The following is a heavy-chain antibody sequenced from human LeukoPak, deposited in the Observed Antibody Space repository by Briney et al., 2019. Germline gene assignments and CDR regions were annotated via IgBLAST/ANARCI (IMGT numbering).Heavy chain of an antibody. CDR2: ISYDGSNK. CDR3: ASEMATVRGFCDC. V-gene: IGHV3-30*03. Sequence: GGSLRLSCAASGFTFSSYGMHWVRQAPGKGLEWVAVISYDGSNKYYADSVKGRFTISRDNSKNTLYLQMNSLRAEDTAVYYCASEMATVRGFCDCWGQGTLVTVSS. D-gene: IGHD5-24*01. CDR1: GFTFSSYG. J-gene: IGHJ4*02.